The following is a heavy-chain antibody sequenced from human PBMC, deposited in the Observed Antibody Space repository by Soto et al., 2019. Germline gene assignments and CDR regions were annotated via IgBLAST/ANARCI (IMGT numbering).Heavy chain of an antibody. Sequence: EYLNLSCKASGYNFTSFWIHWVRQMPGKGLEWLGKIDPSDSYTNYSPSFEGHVTISTDNSITTAYLQWSSLRASDTALYFCARVHKNWFDSWAQGTMVTVS. V-gene: IGHV5-10-1*01. CDR1: GYNFTSFW. J-gene: IGHJ5*01. CDR3: ARVHKNWFDS. CDR2: IDPSDSYT.